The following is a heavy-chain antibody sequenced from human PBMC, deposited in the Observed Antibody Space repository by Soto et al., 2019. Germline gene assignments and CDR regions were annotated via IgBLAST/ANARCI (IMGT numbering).Heavy chain of an antibody. V-gene: IGHV3-74*01. CDR2: INSDGSST. Sequence: GGSLRLSCAASGFTFSSYWMHWVRQAPGKGLVWVSRINSDGSSTSYADSVKDRFTISRDNAKNTLYLQMNSLRAEDTAVYYCARVGSGYDFDYWGQGTLVTVSS. J-gene: IGHJ4*02. CDR3: ARVGSGYDFDY. D-gene: IGHD5-12*01. CDR1: GFTFSSYW.